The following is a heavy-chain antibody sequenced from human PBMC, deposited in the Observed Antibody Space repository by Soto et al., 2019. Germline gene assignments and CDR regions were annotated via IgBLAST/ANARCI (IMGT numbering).Heavy chain of an antibody. D-gene: IGHD6-13*01. CDR3: ARMMDSSRWQPFDY. Sequence: KSGPTLVNPTETLTLTCSVSGFSLSNAGMGVSWIRQPPGKALEWLAQISSKDEKSYSTSLKSRLTISKDTSKSQVVLTMTNMDPVDTATYFCARMMDSSRWQPFDYWGQGILVTVSS. J-gene: IGHJ4*02. CDR1: GFSLSNAGMG. CDR2: ISSKDEK. V-gene: IGHV2-26*01.